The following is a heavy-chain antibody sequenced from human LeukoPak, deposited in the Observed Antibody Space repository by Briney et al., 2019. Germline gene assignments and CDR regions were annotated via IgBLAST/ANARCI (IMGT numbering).Heavy chain of an antibody. J-gene: IGHJ5*02. V-gene: IGHV1-69*13. D-gene: IGHD1-26*01. CDR1: GGTFSSYA. CDR3: ARGGYSGSYYMSWFDP. Sequence: GASVKVSCKASGGTFSSYAISWVRQAPGQGLEWMGGIIPIFGTANYAQKFQGRVTITADESTSTAYMELSSLRSEDTAVYYCARGGYSGSYYMSWFDPWGQGTLVTVSS. CDR2: IIPIFGTA.